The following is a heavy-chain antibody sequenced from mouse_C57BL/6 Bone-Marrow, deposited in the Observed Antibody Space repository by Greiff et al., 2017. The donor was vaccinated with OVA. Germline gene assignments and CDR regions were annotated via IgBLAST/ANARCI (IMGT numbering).Heavy chain of an antibody. V-gene: IGHV1-26*01. D-gene: IGHD2-3*01. Sequence: VQLQQSGPELVKPGASVKISCKASGYTFTDYYMNWVKQSHGKSLEWIGDINPNNGGTSYNQKFKGKATLTVDKSSSTAYMELRSLTSEDSAVYYCARRDDGYYVDYWGQGTTLTVSS. J-gene: IGHJ2*01. CDR1: GYTFTDYY. CDR2: INPNNGGT. CDR3: ARRDDGYYVDY.